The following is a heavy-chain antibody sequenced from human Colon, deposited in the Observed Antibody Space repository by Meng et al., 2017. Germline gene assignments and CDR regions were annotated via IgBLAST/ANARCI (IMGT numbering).Heavy chain of an antibody. J-gene: IGHJ4*02. V-gene: IGHV4-39*07. Sequence: SETLSLTCTVSGGSISSSSYYWGWIRQPPGKGLEWIGSIYYSGSTYYNPSLKSRVTISVDTSQNQFSLKLSSVTAADTAVYYCARDGGLYDSSGYGDYWGQGTLVTVSS. CDR1: GGSISSSSYY. D-gene: IGHD3-22*01. CDR2: IYYSGST. CDR3: ARDGGLYDSSGYGDY.